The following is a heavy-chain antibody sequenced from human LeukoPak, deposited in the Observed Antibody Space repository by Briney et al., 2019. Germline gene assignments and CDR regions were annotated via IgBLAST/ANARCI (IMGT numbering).Heavy chain of an antibody. D-gene: IGHD2-2*01. CDR1: GYTFTSYG. V-gene: IGHV1-18*01. J-gene: IGHJ4*02. CDR2: ISAYNGNT. Sequence: ASVKVSCKASGYTFTSYGISWVRQAPGQGLEWMGWISAYNGNTNYAQKLQGRVTMTTDTSTSTAYMELRSLRSDDTAVYCCARGCSSTSCYRGFDYWGQGTLVTVSS. CDR3: ARGCSSTSCYRGFDY.